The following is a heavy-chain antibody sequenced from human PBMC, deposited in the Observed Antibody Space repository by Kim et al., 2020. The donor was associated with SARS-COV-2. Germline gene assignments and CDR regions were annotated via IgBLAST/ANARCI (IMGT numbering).Heavy chain of an antibody. CDR2: IWYDGSNK. V-gene: IGHV3-33*06. CDR3: AKDRDFWSGYYDY. D-gene: IGHD3-3*01. CDR1: GFTFSSYA. Sequence: GGSLRLSCAASGFTFSSYAMHLVRQAPGKGLEWVAVIWYDGSNKYYADSVKGRFTISRDNSKNTLYLQMNSLRAEDTAVYYCAKDRDFWSGYYDYWGQGTLVTVSS. J-gene: IGHJ4*02.